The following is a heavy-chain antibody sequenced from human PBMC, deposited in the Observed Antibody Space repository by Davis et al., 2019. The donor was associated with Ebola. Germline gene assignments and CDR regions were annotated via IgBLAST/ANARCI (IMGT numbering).Heavy chain of an antibody. Sequence: PSETLSLTCTVSGGSVSSGSYYWSWIRQPPGKGLEWIGYIYYSGSTNYNPSLKSRVTISVDTSKNQFSLKLSSVTAADTAVYYCARGSAAATGTNWFDPWGQGTLVTVSS. CDR1: GGSVSSGSYY. V-gene: IGHV4-61*01. CDR3: ARGSAAATGTNWFDP. D-gene: IGHD2-15*01. J-gene: IGHJ5*02. CDR2: IYYSGST.